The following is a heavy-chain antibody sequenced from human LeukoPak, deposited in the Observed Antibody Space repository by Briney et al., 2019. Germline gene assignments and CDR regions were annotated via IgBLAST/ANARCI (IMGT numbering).Heavy chain of an antibody. D-gene: IGHD6-19*01. J-gene: IGHJ4*02. V-gene: IGHV3-21*01. CDR2: ISSSSSYI. CDR3: ARGDNSGWRNVYYFDY. Sequence: GGSLRLSCAASGFTFSSYSMNWVRQAPGKGLEWVSSISSSSSYIYYADSVKGRFTISRDNAKNSLYLQMNSLRAEDTAVYYCARGDNSGWRNVYYFDYWGQGTLVTVSS. CDR1: GFTFSSYS.